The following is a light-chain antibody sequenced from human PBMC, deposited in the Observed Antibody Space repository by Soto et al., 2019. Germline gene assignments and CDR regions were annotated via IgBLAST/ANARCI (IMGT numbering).Light chain of an antibody. J-gene: IGKJ2*01. V-gene: IGKV3-20*01. CDR3: QQYGSSPHT. Sequence: EIVLTQSPGTLSLSPGERATLSCRASQSVSSSYLAWYQHKPGQAPRLLIYGASSRATGIPDRFSGSGPGTAFTLTISRLEPDDFAVYYCQQYGSSPHTFGQGTKLEIK. CDR1: QSVSSSY. CDR2: GAS.